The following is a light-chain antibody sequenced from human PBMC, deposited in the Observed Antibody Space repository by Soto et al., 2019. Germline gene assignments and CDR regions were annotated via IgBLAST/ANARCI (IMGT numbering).Light chain of an antibody. J-gene: IGKJ5*01. V-gene: IGKV3-11*01. CDR2: DAS. Sequence: DIVLTQSPGTLSLSPGEIATLSCRASQSVSSYLAWYQQKPGQAPRLLIYDASNRATGIPARFSGSGSGTDFTLTINSLEPEDSAVYYCQQRSNGPSITFGQGTRLEVK. CDR3: QQRSNGPSIT. CDR1: QSVSSY.